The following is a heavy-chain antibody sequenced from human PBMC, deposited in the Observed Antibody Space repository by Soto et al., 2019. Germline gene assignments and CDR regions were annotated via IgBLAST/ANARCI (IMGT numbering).Heavy chain of an antibody. J-gene: IGHJ6*03. CDR1: GFTFSTYG. V-gene: IGHV3-23*01. CDR2: YGGSGGSR. D-gene: IGHD3-10*01. Sequence: DVQLLESGGGLVQWGGSLRLSCVTSGFTFSTYGMTWVRQAPGKGLEWVSYGGSGGSRSYAESGKGRFTISRDNSKNTLSLEMNSLRAEDTATYYCVKFRGRAYPYYYMDVWGKGTTVTVSS. CDR3: VKFRGRAYPYYYMDV.